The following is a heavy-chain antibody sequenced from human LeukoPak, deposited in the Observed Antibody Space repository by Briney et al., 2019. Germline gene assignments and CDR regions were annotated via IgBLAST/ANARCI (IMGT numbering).Heavy chain of an antibody. J-gene: IGHJ4*02. D-gene: IGHD4-23*01. CDR3: ARRDYGGKHFDY. Sequence: GSPKTPWKGSGYLFPSYWIAVVPPIPRKGLEGMGNIYPGDADTRYSPSFQGQVTCSADKSSSTAYRQWSSRQASDTAMYYAARRDYGGKHFDYWGQGTLVTVSS. V-gene: IGHV5-51*01. CDR1: GYLFPSYW. CDR2: IYPGDADT.